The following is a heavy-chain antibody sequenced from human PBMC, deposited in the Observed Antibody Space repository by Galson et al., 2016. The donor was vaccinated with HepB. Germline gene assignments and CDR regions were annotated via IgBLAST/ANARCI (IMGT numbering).Heavy chain of an antibody. CDR3: VKGSSSWYGGGMDV. CDR2: ISWNNKSI. Sequence: SLRLSCAVSGFTFEDYAMHWVRQTPGKGLEWVSTISWNNKSIAYADFVKGRFAISRDNAKNSLSLQMNSVTTEDTALYFCVKGSSSWYGGGMDVWGQGTIVTVSS. J-gene: IGHJ6*02. D-gene: IGHD6-13*01. CDR1: GFTFEDYA. V-gene: IGHV3-9*01.